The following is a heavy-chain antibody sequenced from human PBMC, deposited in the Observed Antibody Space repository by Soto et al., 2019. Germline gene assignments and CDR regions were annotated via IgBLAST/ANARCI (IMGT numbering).Heavy chain of an antibody. V-gene: IGHV1-2*02. J-gene: IGHJ4*02. CDR2: ISPNSGAT. CDR3: ARPPGYISDWQYFDL. D-gene: IGHD2-21*02. Sequence: SVKVSCKASGYTFINYYMHWVRQAPGQGFEWMGRISPNSGATDYAQKFQGRASMTWDTSLKTAYMELSSLMAEETAVYYCARPPGYISDWQYFDLWGQGTLVTVSS. CDR1: GYTFINYY.